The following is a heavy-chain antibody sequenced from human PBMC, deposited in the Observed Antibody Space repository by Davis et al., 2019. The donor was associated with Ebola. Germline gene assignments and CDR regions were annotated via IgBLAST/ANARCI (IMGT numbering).Heavy chain of an antibody. D-gene: IGHD5-12*01. V-gene: IGHV1-18*04. J-gene: IGHJ5*02. Sequence: ASVKVSCKASGYTFTSYGISWVRQAPGQGLEWMGWISAYNGNTNYAQKFQGRVTMTTDTSTGTAYMELRSLRSDDTAVYYCARHRDIVMSGQFDPWGQGTLVTVSS. CDR1: GYTFTSYG. CDR2: ISAYNGNT. CDR3: ARHRDIVMSGQFDP.